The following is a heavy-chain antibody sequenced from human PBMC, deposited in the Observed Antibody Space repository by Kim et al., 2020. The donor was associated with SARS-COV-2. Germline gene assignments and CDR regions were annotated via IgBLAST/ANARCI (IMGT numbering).Heavy chain of an antibody. Sequence: VKARFNSSRDKAKNSLYLQMNSLRDEDTAVYYGARGGKGYYGSNPFDYWGQGTLVTVSS. CDR3: ARGGKGYYGSNPFDY. V-gene: IGHV3-48*02. D-gene: IGHD3-10*01. J-gene: IGHJ4*02.